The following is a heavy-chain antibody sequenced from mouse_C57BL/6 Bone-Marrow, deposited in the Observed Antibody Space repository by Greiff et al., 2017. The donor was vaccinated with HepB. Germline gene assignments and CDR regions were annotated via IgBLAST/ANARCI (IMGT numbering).Heavy chain of an antibody. Sequence: QVQLKQSGAELARPGASVKLSCKASGYTFTSYGISWVKQRTGQGLEWIGEIYPRSGNTYYNEKFKGKATLTADNSSSTAYMELRSLTSEGSAVYFCARKGYFDVWGTGTTVTVSS. CDR1: GYTFTSYG. CDR2: IYPRSGNT. CDR3: ARKGYFDV. V-gene: IGHV1-81*01. J-gene: IGHJ1*03.